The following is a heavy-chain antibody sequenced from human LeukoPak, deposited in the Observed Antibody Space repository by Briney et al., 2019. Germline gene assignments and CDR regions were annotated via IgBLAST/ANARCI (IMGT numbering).Heavy chain of an antibody. Sequence: GESLKISCKGSGYSFTTYWIGWVRQMPGRGLEWMGTIYPGDSDTRYSPSFQGQVTISADKSTSVAYLQWSSLKASDAAIYYCARRGTGTTFGAFDIWGQGTMVTVSS. CDR1: GYSFTTYW. J-gene: IGHJ3*02. CDR2: IYPGDSDT. D-gene: IGHD1-1*01. CDR3: ARRGTGTTFGAFDI. V-gene: IGHV5-51*01.